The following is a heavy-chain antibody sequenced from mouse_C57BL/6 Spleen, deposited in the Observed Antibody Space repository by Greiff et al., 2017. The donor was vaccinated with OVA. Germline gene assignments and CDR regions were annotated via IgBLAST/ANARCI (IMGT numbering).Heavy chain of an antibody. CDR2: IYPGDGDT. D-gene: IGHD1-1*01. Sequence: VQLQESGPELVKPGASVKISCKASGYAFSSSWMNWVKQRPGKGLEWIGRIYPGDGDTNYNGKFKGKATLTADKSSSTAYMQLSSLTSEDSAVYFCARSDYYGSSYPWYVDVWGTGTTVTVSS. J-gene: IGHJ1*03. CDR3: ARSDYYGSSYPWYVDV. CDR1: GYAFSSSW. V-gene: IGHV1-82*01.